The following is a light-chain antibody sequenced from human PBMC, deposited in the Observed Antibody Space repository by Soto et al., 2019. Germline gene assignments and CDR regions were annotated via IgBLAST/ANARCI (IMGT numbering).Light chain of an antibody. CDR3: QQYKSSST. V-gene: IGKV1-5*03. Sequence: DIQMPQSHSTLSGSVGETVTIXCRASESISIWLAWYQQKPGKAPNLLINKASSLQSEVPSRFSGSGSGTEFTLTITSLQPDDFGVYYCQQYKSSSTFGQGTKVDIK. CDR2: KAS. J-gene: IGKJ1*01. CDR1: ESISIW.